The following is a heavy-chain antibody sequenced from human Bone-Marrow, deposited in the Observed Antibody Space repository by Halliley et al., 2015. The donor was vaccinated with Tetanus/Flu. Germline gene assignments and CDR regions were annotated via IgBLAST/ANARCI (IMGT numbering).Heavy chain of an antibody. V-gene: IGHV4-59*12. Sequence: RGLEWVGYFYPSGNPNYTPPLTSRLTISVDPPKTQFSLNLNSVTAADTAVYFCARFWSGFDYWGQGTQVAVSS. J-gene: IGHJ4*02. CDR3: ARFWSGFDY. D-gene: IGHD3-3*01. CDR2: FYPSGNP.